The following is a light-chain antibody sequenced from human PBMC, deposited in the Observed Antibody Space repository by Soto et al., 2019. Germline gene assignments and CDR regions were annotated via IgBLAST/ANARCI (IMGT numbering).Light chain of an antibody. CDR2: DAS. V-gene: IGKV1-33*01. CDR3: QHCDYLPI. CDR1: HDITRF. J-gene: IGKJ3*01. Sequence: DIQMTQSPSSLSASVGDRVTITCQASHDITRFLNWYQHKPGRAPKLLIYDASILKAGVPTRFSGSGSGTHFTFTISSLQPEYVATFYCQHCDYLPIFGPGTRVDFK.